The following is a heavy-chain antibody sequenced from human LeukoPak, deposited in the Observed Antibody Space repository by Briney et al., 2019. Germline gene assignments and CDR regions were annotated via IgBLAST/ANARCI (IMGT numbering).Heavy chain of an antibody. CDR3: AKGRWGLTINNFDI. J-gene: IGHJ3*02. CDR1: GFSLTTYA. CDR2: ISDRGDST. V-gene: IGHV3-23*01. Sequence: GGSLRLSCAASGFSLTTYAMGWVRRAPGKGLEWVSVISDRGDSTYYADSVKGRFTISRDSSKNTLYLQMNSLRGEDMAVYYCAKGRWGLTINNFDIWGQGTMVTVSS. D-gene: IGHD3-9*01.